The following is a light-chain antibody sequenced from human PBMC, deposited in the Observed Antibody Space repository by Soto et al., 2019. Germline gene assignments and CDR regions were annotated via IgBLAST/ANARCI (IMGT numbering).Light chain of an antibody. Sequence: QSALTQPASVSGSPGQSITISCTGTSSDVGAYNYVSWYQQHPGKAPKLMIFEVSDRPSGVSNRFSGSKFGNTASLTISGLQAEDEADYYCSSYTSSNTLVFGGGTQLTVL. CDR1: SSDVGAYNY. CDR3: SSYTSSNTLV. J-gene: IGLJ2*01. CDR2: EVS. V-gene: IGLV2-14*01.